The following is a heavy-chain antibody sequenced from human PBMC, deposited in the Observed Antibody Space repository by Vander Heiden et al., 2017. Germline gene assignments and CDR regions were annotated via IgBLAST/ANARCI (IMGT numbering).Heavy chain of an antibody. CDR3: AKGSQRSGSYFDY. J-gene: IGHJ4*02. V-gene: IGHV3-9*01. Sequence: EVQLVESGGGLVQPGRSLRLSCAASGFTFDDYAMHWVRQAPGKGLEWVSGFSWNSGSIGYADSVKGRFTISRDNAKNSLYLQMNSLRAEDTALYYCAKGSQRSGSYFDYWGQGTLVTVSS. CDR2: FSWNSGSI. D-gene: IGHD1-26*01. CDR1: GFTFDDYA.